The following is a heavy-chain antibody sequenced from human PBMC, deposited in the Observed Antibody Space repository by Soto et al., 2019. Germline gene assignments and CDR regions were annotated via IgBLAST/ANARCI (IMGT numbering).Heavy chain of an antibody. CDR1: GGSISSYY. CDR2: IYYSGST. D-gene: IGHD5-18*01. Sequence: PSETLSLTCTVSGGSISSYYWSWIRQPPGKGLEWIGYIYYSGSTNYNPSLESRVTISVDTSKNQFSLKLSSVTAADTAVYYCARWGRYSYGRTFDIWGQGTMVTVSS. CDR3: ARWGRYSYGRTFDI. V-gene: IGHV4-59*01. J-gene: IGHJ3*02.